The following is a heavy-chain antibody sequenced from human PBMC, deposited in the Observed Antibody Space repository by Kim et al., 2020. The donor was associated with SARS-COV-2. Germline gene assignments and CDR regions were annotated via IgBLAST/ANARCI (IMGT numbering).Heavy chain of an antibody. CDR3: ARFWGSGSYYDDY. J-gene: IGHJ4*02. V-gene: IGHV4-39*01. D-gene: IGHD3-10*01. Sequence: YHPSLQSRVTITVDPSKNQLYLKLSCVTAADTAVYYCARFWGSGSYYDDYWGQGALVTVSS.